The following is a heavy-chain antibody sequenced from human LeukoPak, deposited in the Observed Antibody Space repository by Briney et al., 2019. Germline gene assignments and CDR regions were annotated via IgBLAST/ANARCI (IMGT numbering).Heavy chain of an antibody. D-gene: IGHD4-11*01. CDR3: ARGVPKTSYYYYYMDV. Sequence: GGSLRLSCAASGFTFSSSAMSWVRQAPGKGLEWISYISGSGFTIHYADSVKGRFTISRDNAKNSLYLQMNSLGAEDTAVYYCARGVPKTSYYYYYMDVWGKGTTVTVSS. CDR1: GFTFSSSA. J-gene: IGHJ6*03. V-gene: IGHV3-48*01. CDR2: ISGSGFTI.